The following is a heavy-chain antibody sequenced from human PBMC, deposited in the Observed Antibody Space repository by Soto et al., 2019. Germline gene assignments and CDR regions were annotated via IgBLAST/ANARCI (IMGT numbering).Heavy chain of an antibody. CDR2: ISSSSSYI. CDR1: GFTFSSYS. Sequence: EVQLVESGGGLVKPGGSLRLSCAASGFTFSSYSMNWVRQAPGKGLEWASSISSSSSYIYYADSVKGRFTISRDNAKNSLYLQMNSLRAEDTAVYYCARFRSSSDFDYWGQGTLVTVSS. CDR3: ARFRSSSDFDY. V-gene: IGHV3-21*01. J-gene: IGHJ4*02. D-gene: IGHD6-6*01.